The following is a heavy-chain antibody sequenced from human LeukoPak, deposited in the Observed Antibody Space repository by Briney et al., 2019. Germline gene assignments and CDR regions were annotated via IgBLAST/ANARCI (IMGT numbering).Heavy chain of an antibody. D-gene: IGHD5-18*01. CDR3: ARSGGYSYGYYPDY. J-gene: IGHJ4*02. CDR2: LSGSGGST. Sequence: PGGSLRLSCAASGFTFSSYGMSWVRQALGKGLEWVSALSGSGGSTYYADSVKGRFTISRVNSKNTLYLQMNSLRAEDTAVYYCARSGGYSYGYYPDYWGQGTLVTVSS. CDR1: GFTFSSYG. V-gene: IGHV3-23*01.